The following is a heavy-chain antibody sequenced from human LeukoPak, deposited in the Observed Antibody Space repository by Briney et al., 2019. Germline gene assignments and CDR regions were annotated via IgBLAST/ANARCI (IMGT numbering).Heavy chain of an antibody. V-gene: IGHV1-69*05. D-gene: IGHD6-13*01. CDR2: IIPIFGTA. CDR3: ARDSGNLGIAAAGNAY. CDR1: GGTFSSYA. J-gene: IGHJ4*02. Sequence: SVKVSCKASGGTFSSYAISWVRQAPGQGLEWMGGIIPIFGTANYAQKFQGRVTITTDESTSTAYMELSSLRSEDRAVYYCARDSGNLGIAAAGNAYWGQGTLLTVSS.